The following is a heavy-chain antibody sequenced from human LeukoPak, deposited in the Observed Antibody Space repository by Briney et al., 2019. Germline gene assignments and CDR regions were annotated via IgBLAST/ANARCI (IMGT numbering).Heavy chain of an antibody. Sequence: SETLSLTCAVSGVSFDDYYWSWVRQTPGKGLEWLGEINHSGYTNDSPSLKSRVTLSIDTSNKQFSLNLRSVTVADAGIYYCTRMTTGHDYWGQGTLVTVSS. CDR2: INHSGYT. CDR1: GVSFDDYY. CDR3: TRMTTGHDY. D-gene: IGHD4-17*01. V-gene: IGHV4-34*01. J-gene: IGHJ4*02.